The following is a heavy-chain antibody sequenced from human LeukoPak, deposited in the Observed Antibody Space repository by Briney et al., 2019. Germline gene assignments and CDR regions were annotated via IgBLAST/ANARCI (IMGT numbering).Heavy chain of an antibody. V-gene: IGHV4-39*07. J-gene: IGHJ4*02. CDR2: IYYSGST. D-gene: IGHD1-26*01. CDR3: AREAYGWELHPGCFDY. CDR1: GGSISSSSYY. Sequence: KASETLSLTCTVSGGSISSSSYYWGWIRQPPGKGLEWIGSIYYSGSTYYNPSLKSRVTISVDTSKNQFSLKLSSVTAADTAVYYCAREAYGWELHPGCFDYWGQGTLVTVSS.